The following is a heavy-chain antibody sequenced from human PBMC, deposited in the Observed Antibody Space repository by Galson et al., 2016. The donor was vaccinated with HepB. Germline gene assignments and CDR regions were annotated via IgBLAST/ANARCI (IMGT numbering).Heavy chain of an antibody. CDR2: ITGIGDNAGSR. CDR3: AKGTWYAPGYYYYYMDV. V-gene: IGHV3-23*01. CDR1: GFTFSAYA. D-gene: IGHD6-13*01. J-gene: IGHJ6*03. Sequence: SLRLSCAASGFTFSAYAMTWVRQAPGKGLEWVSTITGIGDNAGSRYYADSVKGRFTISRDNSNNTLYLQMNSLRAEDTAVYYCAKGTWYAPGYYYYYMDVWGKGTTVTVSS.